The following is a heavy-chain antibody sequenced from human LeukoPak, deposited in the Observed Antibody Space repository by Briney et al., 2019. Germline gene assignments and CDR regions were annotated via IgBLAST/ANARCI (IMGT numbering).Heavy chain of an antibody. Sequence: ASVKVSCKASGYTFTGYYMNWVRQAPGQGLELMGWINPNSGGKNYAQKFQGRVTMTRDTSISTAYMELSRLRSDDTAVYYCAREDQAYDSSGYYMTDFDYWGQGTLVTVSS. CDR3: AREDQAYDSSGYYMTDFDY. CDR1: GYTFTGYY. V-gene: IGHV1-2*02. D-gene: IGHD3-22*01. CDR2: INPNSGGK. J-gene: IGHJ4*02.